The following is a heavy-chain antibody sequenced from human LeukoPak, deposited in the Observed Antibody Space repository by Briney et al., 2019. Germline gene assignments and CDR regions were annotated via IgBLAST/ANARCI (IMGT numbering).Heavy chain of an antibody. CDR2: INPNSGGT. V-gene: IGHV1-2*02. J-gene: IGHJ4*02. D-gene: IGHD3-22*01. Sequence: ASVKVSCKASGYTFTGYYMHWVRQAPGQGLEWMGWINPNSGGTNYAQKFQGRVTMTRDTSISTAYMELSRLRSDDTAVYYCARDEGATYYYDSSGSFDYWGQGTLVTVSS. CDR1: GYTFTGYY. CDR3: ARDEGATYYYDSSGSFDY.